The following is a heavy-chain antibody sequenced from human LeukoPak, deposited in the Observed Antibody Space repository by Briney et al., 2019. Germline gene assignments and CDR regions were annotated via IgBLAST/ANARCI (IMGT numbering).Heavy chain of an antibody. Sequence: PSETLSLTCTVSGVSISSGGYYWSCIRQHPGKGMGWIGYIYYSGSTYYNPSLKSRGTISVDTSKNQFSLKLSSVTAADTAVYYCARESWNYYFDYWGQGTLVTVSS. J-gene: IGHJ4*02. CDR1: GVSISSGGYY. CDR3: ARESWNYYFDY. CDR2: IYYSGST. V-gene: IGHV4-31*03. D-gene: IGHD1-7*01.